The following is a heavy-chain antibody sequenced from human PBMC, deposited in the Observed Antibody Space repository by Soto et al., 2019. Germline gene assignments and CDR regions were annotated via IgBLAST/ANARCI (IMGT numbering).Heavy chain of an antibody. CDR3: AKSACSGGSCSIGVTGRRGYFDY. V-gene: IGHV3-23*01. CDR2: ISGSGGST. CDR1: GFTFSSYA. D-gene: IGHD2-15*01. J-gene: IGHJ4*02. Sequence: PGGSLRLSCAASGFTFSSYAMSWVRQAPGKGLEWVSAISGSGGSTYYADSVNGRFTISRDNSKNTLYLQMNSLRAEDTAVYYCAKSACSGGSCSIGVTGRRGYFDYWGQGTLVTVSS.